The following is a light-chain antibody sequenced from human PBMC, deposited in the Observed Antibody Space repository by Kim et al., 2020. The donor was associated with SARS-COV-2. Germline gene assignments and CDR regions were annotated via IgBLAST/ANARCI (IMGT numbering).Light chain of an antibody. CDR2: DAA. CDR3: QQRGNWPPALT. Sequence: PGESATPACMASHNIDINLAWYQQTPGQPPRLLIYDAAIRAAGIPDRFSGSGSGTDFTLTIGSLAPEDFAVYYCQQRGNWPPALTFGGGTKVDIK. CDR1: HNIDIN. J-gene: IGKJ4*01. V-gene: IGKV3-11*01.